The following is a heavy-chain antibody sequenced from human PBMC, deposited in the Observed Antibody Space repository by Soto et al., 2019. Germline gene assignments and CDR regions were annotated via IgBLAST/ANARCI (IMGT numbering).Heavy chain of an antibody. J-gene: IGHJ5*02. CDR1: GGSISSSSYY. Sequence: PSETLSLTCTVSGGSISSSSYYWGWIRQPPGKGLEWIGSIYYSGSTYYNPSLKSRVTISVDTSKNHFSLKLSSVTAADTAVYYCATQEVGGSYLYTFDPWGQGTLVTGSS. CDR2: IYYSGST. CDR3: ATQEVGGSYLYTFDP. V-gene: IGHV4-39*02. D-gene: IGHD1-26*01.